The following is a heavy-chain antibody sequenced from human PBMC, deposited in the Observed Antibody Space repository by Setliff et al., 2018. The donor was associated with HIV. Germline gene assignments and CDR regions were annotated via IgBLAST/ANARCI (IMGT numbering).Heavy chain of an antibody. CDR3: ARGHCSGTNCYGVDYYGMDV. V-gene: IGHV4-4*02. D-gene: IGHD2-2*01. CDR2: IYHTEYT. J-gene: IGHJ6*02. Sequence: NPSETLSLTCAVSGGSLSSDNWWTWVRQPPGQGLEWIGEIYHTEYTNYSPSLKSRVSMSVDRSKNQFSLNLTSVTAADTSVYYCARGHCSGTNCYGVDYYGMDVWGQGTTVTVSS. CDR1: GGSLSSDNW.